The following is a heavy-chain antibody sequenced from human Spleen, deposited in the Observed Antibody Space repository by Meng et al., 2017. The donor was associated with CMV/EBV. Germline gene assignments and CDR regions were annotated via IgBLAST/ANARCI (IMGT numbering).Heavy chain of an antibody. CDR1: GGSFSGYY. V-gene: IGHV4-34*01. J-gene: IGHJ5*02. Sequence: SETLSLTCAVYGGSFSGYYWSWIRQPPGKGLEWIGEINHSGSTNYNPSLKSRVPISVDTSKNQFSLKLSSVTAADTAVYYCARGGPYIVVVPAAIWWFDPWGQGTLVTVSS. CDR3: ARGGPYIVVVPAAIWWFDP. CDR2: INHSGST. D-gene: IGHD2-2*01.